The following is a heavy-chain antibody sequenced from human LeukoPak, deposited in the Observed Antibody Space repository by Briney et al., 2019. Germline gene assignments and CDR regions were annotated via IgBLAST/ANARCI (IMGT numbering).Heavy chain of an antibody. D-gene: IGHD6-13*01. Sequence: PSETLSLTCAVYGGSFSGYYWSWIRQPPGKGLEWIWEINHSGSTNYNPSLKSRVTISVDTSKNQFSLKLSSVTAADTAVYYCARGRRAAAGKGDYWGQGTLVTVSS. CDR2: INHSGST. CDR1: GGSFSGYY. V-gene: IGHV4-34*01. CDR3: ARGRRAAAGKGDY. J-gene: IGHJ4*02.